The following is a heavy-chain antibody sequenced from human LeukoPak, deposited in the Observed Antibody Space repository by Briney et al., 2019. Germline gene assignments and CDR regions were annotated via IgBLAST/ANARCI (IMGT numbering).Heavy chain of an antibody. CDR1: GYIFTSYY. CDR2: INPSGGST. Sequence: ASVKVSCKASGYIFTSYYMHWVRQAPGQGLEWMGIINPSGGSTSYAQKFQGRVTMTRDTSTSTVYMELSSLRSEDTAVYYCARDGGPRYYYDSSGPTRDAFDIWGQGTMVTVSS. D-gene: IGHD3-22*01. CDR3: ARDGGPRYYYDSSGPTRDAFDI. V-gene: IGHV1-46*01. J-gene: IGHJ3*02.